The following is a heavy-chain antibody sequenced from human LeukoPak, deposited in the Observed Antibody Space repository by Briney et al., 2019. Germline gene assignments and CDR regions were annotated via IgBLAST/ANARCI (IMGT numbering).Heavy chain of an antibody. V-gene: IGHV3-7*01. J-gene: IGHJ3*02. CDR3: ATEPGIGYAFDI. CDR2: INQDGGEK. D-gene: IGHD2-15*01. CDR1: GVTFSNDW. Sequence: GGALRLSCAPPGVTFSNDWMSWGRQAPGKGREWGANINQDGGEKNYTHSVKGRFTISRDNAKNSLYLQMNSPRAEDTAVYYCATEPGIGYAFDIWGQGRMVTVSS.